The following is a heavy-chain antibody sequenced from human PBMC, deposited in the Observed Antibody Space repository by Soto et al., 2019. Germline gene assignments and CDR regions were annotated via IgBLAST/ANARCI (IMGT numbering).Heavy chain of an antibody. D-gene: IGHD7-27*01. J-gene: IGHJ4*02. V-gene: IGHV1-46*01. CDR2: INPSGGST. CDR3: AIGITRELGDY. CDR1: GYTFTSYY. Sequence: ASVKVSCKASGYTFTSYYIHWVRQAPGQGLEWMGIINPSGGSTSYAQKFQGRVTMTRDTSTSTVYMELSSLRSEDTAVYYCAIGITRELGDYWGQGTLIPVSS.